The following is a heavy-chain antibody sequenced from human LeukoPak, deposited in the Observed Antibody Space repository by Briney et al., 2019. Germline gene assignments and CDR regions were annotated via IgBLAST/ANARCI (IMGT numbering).Heavy chain of an antibody. D-gene: IGHD3-10*01. V-gene: IGHV3-48*01. CDR2: ISSSSSTM. J-gene: IGHJ4*02. Sequence: GGSLRLSCAASGFPFSSYSMNWVRQAPGKGLEWVSYISSSSSTMYYAASVKGRFTISRDNAKNSLYLQMNSLRAEDTAVYYCARDFGGVLFVYWGQGTLVTVSS. CDR1: GFPFSSYS. CDR3: ARDFGGVLFVY.